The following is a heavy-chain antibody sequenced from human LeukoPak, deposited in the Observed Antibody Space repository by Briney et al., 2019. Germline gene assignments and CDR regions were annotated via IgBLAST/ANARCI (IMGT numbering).Heavy chain of an antibody. V-gene: IGHV4-59*10. D-gene: IGHD2-8*01. J-gene: IGHJ4*02. CDR2: IYSSGST. CDR1: GFTFSSYA. Sequence: GSLRLSCAASGFTFSSYAMSWVRQAPGKGLEWIGRIYSSGSTNYNPSLKSRLTMSVDTSKNQFSLKLSSVTAADTAVYYCARTAKNNGGYNDYWGQGTLVTVSS. CDR3: ARTAKNNGGYNDY.